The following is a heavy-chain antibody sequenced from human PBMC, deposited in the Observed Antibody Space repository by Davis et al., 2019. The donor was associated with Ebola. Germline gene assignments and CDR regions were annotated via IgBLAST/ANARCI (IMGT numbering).Heavy chain of an antibody. D-gene: IGHD6-13*01. Sequence: SETLSLTCAVYGGSFSGYYWSWIRQPPGKGLEWIGYIYYSGSTNYNPSLKSRVTISVDTSKNQFSLKLSPVTAADTAVYYCARGRGRYSAFDIWGQGTMVTVSS. V-gene: IGHV4-59*01. CDR3: ARGRGRYSAFDI. CDR2: IYYSGST. CDR1: GGSFSGYY. J-gene: IGHJ3*02.